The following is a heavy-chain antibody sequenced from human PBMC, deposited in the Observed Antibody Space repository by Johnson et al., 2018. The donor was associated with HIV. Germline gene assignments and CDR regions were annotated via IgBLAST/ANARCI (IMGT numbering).Heavy chain of an antibody. CDR2: INWNGGST. D-gene: IGHD2-2*01. CDR3: ARDRGLGYKLPSGAFDI. CDR1: GFTFDDYG. J-gene: IGHJ3*02. V-gene: IGHV3-20*04. Sequence: VQLVESGGGVVRPGGSLRLSCAASGFTFDDYGMSWVRQAPGKGLEWVSGINWNGGSTGYADSVKGRFTISRDNAKNSLYLQMNSLRAEDTALYYCARDRGLGYKLPSGAFDIWGQGTMVTVSS.